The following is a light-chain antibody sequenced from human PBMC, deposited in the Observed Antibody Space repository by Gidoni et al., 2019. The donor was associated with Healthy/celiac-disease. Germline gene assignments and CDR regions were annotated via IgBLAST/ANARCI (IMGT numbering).Light chain of an antibody. J-gene: IGKJ1*01. V-gene: IGKV4-1*01. Sequence: DIVMTQSPDSLAVSLGERATINCKSSQSVLYSSNNKNYLAWYQQKPGQTPKLLIYWASTRESGVPDRFSGSGSGTDFTLTISSLQAEDVAVYYCQQYYSTPQGTFGQGTKVEIK. CDR1: QSVLYSSNNKNY. CDR2: WAS. CDR3: QQYYSTPQGT.